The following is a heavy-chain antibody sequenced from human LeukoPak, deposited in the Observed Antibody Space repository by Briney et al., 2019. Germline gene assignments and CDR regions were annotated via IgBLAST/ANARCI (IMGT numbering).Heavy chain of an antibody. CDR2: IYHSGST. CDR3: ARFSTISNWFDP. J-gene: IGHJ5*02. V-gene: IGHV4-30-2*01. D-gene: IGHD2-2*01. Sequence: SQTLSLTCAVSGGSISSGGYSWSWIRQPPGKGLEWIGYIYHSGSTYYNPSLKSRVTISVDRSKNQFSLKLSSVTAADTAVYYCARFSTISNWFDPWGQGTLVTVSS. CDR1: GGSISSGGYS.